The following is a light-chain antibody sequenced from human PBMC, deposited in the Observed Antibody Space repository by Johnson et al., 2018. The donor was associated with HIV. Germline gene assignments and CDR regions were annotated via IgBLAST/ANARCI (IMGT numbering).Light chain of an antibody. Sequence: QSVLTQPPSVSAAPGQKVTISCSGSSSNIGNNYVSWYQQVPGTAPKLLIYEKNKLPSGIPDRFSGSKSGTSATLGITGLQTGDEADYYCGTWDSSLSAGRYVFGTGTKGTVL. CDR1: SSNIGNNY. J-gene: IGLJ1*01. V-gene: IGLV1-51*02. CDR2: EKN. CDR3: GTWDSSLSAGRYV.